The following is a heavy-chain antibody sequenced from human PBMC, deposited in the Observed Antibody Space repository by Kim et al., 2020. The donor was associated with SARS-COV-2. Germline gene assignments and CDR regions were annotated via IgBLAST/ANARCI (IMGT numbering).Heavy chain of an antibody. Sequence: GGSLRLSCAASGFTFDDYAMHWVRQAPGKGLEWVSGISWNSGSIGYADSVKGRFTISRDNAKNSLYLQMNSLRAEDTALYYCAKDLGFSDSSLDYWGQGTLVTVSS. CDR2: ISWNSGSI. J-gene: IGHJ4*02. CDR1: GFTFDDYA. V-gene: IGHV3-9*01. CDR3: AKDLGFSDSSLDY. D-gene: IGHD6-13*01.